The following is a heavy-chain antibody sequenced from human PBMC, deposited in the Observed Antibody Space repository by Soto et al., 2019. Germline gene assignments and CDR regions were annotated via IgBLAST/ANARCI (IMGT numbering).Heavy chain of an antibody. J-gene: IGHJ4*02. Sequence: SETLSLTCTVSGSNISSGGYSSCWIPKPPGKGLEWIGYIYHSGSTYYNPSLKSRVTISVDRSKNQFSLKLSSVTAADTAVYYCAAGAIFGVVPLDYWGQGTLVTVSS. CDR2: IYHSGST. CDR1: GSNISSGGYS. CDR3: AAGAIFGVVPLDY. V-gene: IGHV4-30-2*01. D-gene: IGHD3-3*01.